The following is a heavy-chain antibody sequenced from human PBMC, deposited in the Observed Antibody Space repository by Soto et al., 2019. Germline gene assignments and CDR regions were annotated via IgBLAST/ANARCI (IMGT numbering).Heavy chain of an antibody. J-gene: IGHJ6*02. D-gene: IGHD1-1*01. V-gene: IGHV1-69*01. CDR3: ARAQLARRPRPSRSYYYWYGMDV. CDR1: GGTFSSYA. Sequence: QVQLVQAGAEVKKPGSSVKVSCKAAGGTFSSYAISWVRQAPGQELEWMGGIIPIFGTANHAQKLQGRVWITADESTSEAHMDLSSLSSADRHVYYCARAQLARRPRPSRSYYYWYGMDVCGQGPTVTVSS. CDR2: IIPIFGTA.